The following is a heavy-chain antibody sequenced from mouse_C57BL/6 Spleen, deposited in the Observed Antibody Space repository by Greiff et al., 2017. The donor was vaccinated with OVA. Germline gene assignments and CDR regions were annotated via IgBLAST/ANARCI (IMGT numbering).Heavy chain of an antibody. Sequence: VPLQQPGAELVMPGASVKLSCKASGYTFTSYWMHWVKQRPGQGLEWIGEIDPSDSYTNYNQKFKGKSTLTVDKSSSTAYMQLSSLTSEDSAVYYCARSGYGSPHYFDYWGQGTTLTVSS. CDR3: ARSGYGSPHYFDY. V-gene: IGHV1-69*01. J-gene: IGHJ2*01. CDR2: IDPSDSYT. CDR1: GYTFTSYW. D-gene: IGHD1-1*01.